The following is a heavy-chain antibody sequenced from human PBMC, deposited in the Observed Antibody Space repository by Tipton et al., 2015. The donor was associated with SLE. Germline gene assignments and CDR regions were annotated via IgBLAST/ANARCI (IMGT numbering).Heavy chain of an antibody. D-gene: IGHD6-13*01. V-gene: IGHV3-30*18. CDR2: ISYDGSNK. CDR1: GFTFSSYG. CDR3: AKEAGSSSWPTAFDI. Sequence: SLRLSCAASGFTFSSYGMHWVRQAPGKGLEWVAVISYDGSNKYYADSVKGRFTISRDNSKNTLYLQMNSLRAEDTAVYYCAKEAGSSSWPTAFDIWGQGTMVTVSS. J-gene: IGHJ3*02.